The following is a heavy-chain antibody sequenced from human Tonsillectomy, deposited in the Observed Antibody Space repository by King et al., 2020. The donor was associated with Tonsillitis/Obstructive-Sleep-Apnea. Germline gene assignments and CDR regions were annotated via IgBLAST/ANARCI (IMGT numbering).Heavy chain of an antibody. D-gene: IGHD2-2*01. CDR2: ISSTSSHT. CDR1: GFTFSDFY. J-gene: IGHJ2*01. V-gene: IGHV3-11*05. CDR3: ARDLPNSYCSGTACYPNWYFDL. Sequence: VQLVESGGGLVEPGGSLRLSCAASGFTFSDFYMTWIRRAPGKGLEWVSYISSTSSHTNYADSVKGRFTISRDNAKTSLYLQMNSLRAEDTAVYYCARDLPNSYCSGTACYPNWYFDLWGRGTLVTVSS.